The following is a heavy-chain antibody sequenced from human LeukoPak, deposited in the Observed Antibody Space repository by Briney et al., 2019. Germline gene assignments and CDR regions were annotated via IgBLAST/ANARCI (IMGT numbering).Heavy chain of an antibody. V-gene: IGHV1-8*01. J-gene: IGHJ6*03. CDR3: ARRSYYYGSGSYNYMDV. Sequence: GASVKVSCKASGYTFTSYDINWVRQATGQGLEWMGWMNPNSGNTGYAQKFQGRVTMTRNTSISTAYMELSSLRSEDTAVYYCARRSYYYGSGSYNYMDVWGKGTTVTVSS. CDR2: MNPNSGNT. D-gene: IGHD3-10*01. CDR1: GYTFTSYD.